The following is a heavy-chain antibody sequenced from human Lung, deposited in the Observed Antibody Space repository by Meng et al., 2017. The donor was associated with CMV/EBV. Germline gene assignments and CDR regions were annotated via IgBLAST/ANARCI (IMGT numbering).Heavy chain of an antibody. D-gene: IGHD5-24*01. CDR1: GFSLSTSRMR. CDR2: IDWDDDK. J-gene: IGHJ4*02. Sequence: SGPXLVKPTQTLTLTCTFSGFSLSTSRMRVSWIRQPPGKALEWLARIDWDDDKFYSTSLKTRLTISKDTSKNQVVLTMTNMDPVDTATYYCARMGYGYNYFDYWXQGTLVTVSS. CDR3: ARMGYGYNYFDY. V-gene: IGHV2-70D*14.